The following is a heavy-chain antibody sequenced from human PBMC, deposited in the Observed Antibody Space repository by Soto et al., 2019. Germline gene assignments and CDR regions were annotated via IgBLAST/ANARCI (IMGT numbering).Heavy chain of an antibody. D-gene: IGHD6-19*01. J-gene: IGHJ4*02. Sequence: GESLKISCKGSGYSFPTAWISWVRQMPGKGLEWMAIIYPGDSDARYSPSFQGQVTISADKYISTAYLQWNSLKASDTAMYYCATSTGWYYFDSWGQGTQVTV. CDR1: GYSFPTAW. CDR3: ATSTGWYYFDS. CDR2: IYPGDSDA. V-gene: IGHV5-51*01.